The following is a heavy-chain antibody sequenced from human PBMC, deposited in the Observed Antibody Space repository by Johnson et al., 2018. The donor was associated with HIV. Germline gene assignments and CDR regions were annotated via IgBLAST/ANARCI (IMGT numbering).Heavy chain of an antibody. D-gene: IGHD3-22*01. V-gene: IGHV3-20*04. Sequence: VQLVESGGGVARPGGSLRLSCAASGFTFNDYGMSWVRQAPGKGLEWVSGIDWSGGRTGYADSVKGRFTISRDNSKNTLYLQMNSLRAEDTAVYYCAKGVDYYDSSPADAFDIWGQGTMVTVSS. CDR3: AKGVDYYDSSPADAFDI. CDR1: GFTFNDYG. CDR2: IDWSGGRT. J-gene: IGHJ3*02.